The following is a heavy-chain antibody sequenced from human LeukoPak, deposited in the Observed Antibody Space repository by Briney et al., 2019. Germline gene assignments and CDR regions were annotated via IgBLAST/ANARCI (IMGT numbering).Heavy chain of an antibody. Sequence: GASVKVSCKASGGTFSSYAISWVRQAPGQGLEWMGGLIPIFGTANYAQKFQGRVTITADESTSTAYMELSSPRSEDTAVYYCAREAEAVAARFNYYYYYMDVWGKGTTVTISS. CDR2: LIPIFGTA. J-gene: IGHJ6*03. CDR1: GGTFSSYA. V-gene: IGHV1-69*01. D-gene: IGHD6-19*01. CDR3: AREAEAVAARFNYYYYYMDV.